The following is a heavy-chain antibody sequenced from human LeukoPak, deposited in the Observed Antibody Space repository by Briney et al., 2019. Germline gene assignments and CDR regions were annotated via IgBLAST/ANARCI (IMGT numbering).Heavy chain of an antibody. J-gene: IGHJ4*02. CDR3: ARDRGWAPVGATEMTFDY. Sequence: GGSLRLSCAASGLTISSHWMHWVRQVPGKGLVWVSRINSDGSSTNYADSVKGRLTISRDNSKNTLYLQMNSLRAEDTAVYYCARDRGWAPVGATEMTFDYWGQGTLVTVSS. V-gene: IGHV3-74*01. D-gene: IGHD1-26*01. CDR2: INSDGSST. CDR1: GLTISSHW.